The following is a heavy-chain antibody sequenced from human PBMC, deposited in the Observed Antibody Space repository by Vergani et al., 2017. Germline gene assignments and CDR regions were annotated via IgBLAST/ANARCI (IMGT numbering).Heavy chain of an antibody. CDR3: AKANPRNSGYDYLYYYHTMAV. V-gene: IGHV3-23*01. CDR2: ISGCGGST. J-gene: IGHJ6*04. Sequence: EVQLLESGGDLVQPGGSLRLSCAASGFTFNHYAMNWVRQAPGKGLEWVSGISGCGGSTYYAGSVKGRFTISRDSSKNTLYLQMNSLSAGDTAVYYFAKANPRNSGYDYLYYYHTMAVWGKGTTVTVSS. CDR1: GFTFNHYA. D-gene: IGHD5-12*01.